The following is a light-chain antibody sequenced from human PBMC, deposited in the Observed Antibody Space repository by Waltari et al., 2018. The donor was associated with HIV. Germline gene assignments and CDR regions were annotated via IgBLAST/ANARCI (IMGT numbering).Light chain of an antibody. J-gene: IGKJ4*01. V-gene: IGKV1-17*02. CDR3: LQHHSYPLT. CDR2: SAS. Sequence: DIQMTQSPSSLSASISERVTITCRASQAVRDDLGWYQQTPGEAPRRLIYSASSVENGVPSRFSGSRAGEDFTLTITNLQPEDCATYYCLQHHSYPLTFGGGTKVEI. CDR1: QAVRDD.